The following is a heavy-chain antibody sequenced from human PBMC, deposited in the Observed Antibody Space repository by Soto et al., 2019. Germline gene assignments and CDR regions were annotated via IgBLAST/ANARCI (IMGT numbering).Heavy chain of an antibody. D-gene: IGHD2-2*01. Sequence: ASVKVSCKASGYTFTSYYMHWVRQAPGQGLEWMGIINPSGGSTSYAQKFQGRVTMTRDTSTSTVYMELSSLRSEDTAVYYCARGYCISTSCYFEAFDIWGQGTMVTVSS. J-gene: IGHJ3*02. CDR3: ARGYCISTSCYFEAFDI. CDR2: INPSGGST. V-gene: IGHV1-46*01. CDR1: GYTFTSYY.